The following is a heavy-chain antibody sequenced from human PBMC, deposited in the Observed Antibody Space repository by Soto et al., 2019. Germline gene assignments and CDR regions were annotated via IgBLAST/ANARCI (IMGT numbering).Heavy chain of an antibody. CDR3: ARDFAYFDS. CDR1: GGSFKSGSYS. CDR2: VYHTGRT. J-gene: IGHJ4*02. D-gene: IGHD3-3*01. Sequence: QVQLQESGPGLVKPSETLSLTCTVSGGSFKSGSYSWSWIRQPPGKGLAWIVYVYHTGRTSYNPSLKSRVSISMDTSKNQLSLNLDSVTAADTAVYFCARDFAYFDSWGQGTLVTVSS. V-gene: IGHV4-61*01.